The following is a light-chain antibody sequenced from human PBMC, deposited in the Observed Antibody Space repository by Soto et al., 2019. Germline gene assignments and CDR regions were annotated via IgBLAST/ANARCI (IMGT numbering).Light chain of an antibody. Sequence: EIVLTQSPGTLSLSPGERATLSCRASQSGSSSFLAWYQPKPGQAPRLLIYGASNRATGIPDRYSGRGSGRHFTLTISRLEPEGYAVYYCQRYVTSPWAFGQGTKV. V-gene: IGKV3-20*01. CDR1: QSGSSSF. CDR3: QRYVTSPWA. J-gene: IGKJ1*01. CDR2: GAS.